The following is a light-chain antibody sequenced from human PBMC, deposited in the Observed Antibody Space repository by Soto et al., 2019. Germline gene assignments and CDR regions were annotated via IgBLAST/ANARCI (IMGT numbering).Light chain of an antibody. J-gene: IGKJ1*01. Sequence: DIQMTQSPSTLSASVGDRVTITCRASQSISSWLAWYQQKPGKAPKLLIYKASSLETGVPSRFSDSGSGTEFTLTISSLQPDDFASYYCQQYGSSSPWTFGQGTKVEVK. CDR1: QSISSW. V-gene: IGKV1-5*03. CDR2: KAS. CDR3: QQYGSSSPWT.